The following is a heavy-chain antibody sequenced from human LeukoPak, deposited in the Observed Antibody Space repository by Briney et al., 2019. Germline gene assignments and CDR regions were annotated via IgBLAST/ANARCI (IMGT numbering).Heavy chain of an antibody. CDR3: ARSFWNYGAFDI. Sequence: PETLSLTCAVSGYSISTGCHWGWVRQPPGKGLEWIGSIYHSGSTFYNSSLKSQVTISVDTSKNQYSLKLSSVTAADTAVYYYARSFWNYGAFDIWGQGTTVTVSS. D-gene: IGHD1-7*01. CDR1: GYSISTGCH. J-gene: IGHJ3*02. V-gene: IGHV4-38-2*01. CDR2: IYHSGST.